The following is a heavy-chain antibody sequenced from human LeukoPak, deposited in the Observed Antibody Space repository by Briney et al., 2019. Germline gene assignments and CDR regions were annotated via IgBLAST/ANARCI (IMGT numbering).Heavy chain of an antibody. CDR3: ARVAVASNWFDP. CDR1: GFTFSSYA. J-gene: IGHJ5*02. CDR2: FSATGGNT. D-gene: IGHD6-19*01. Sequence: GGSLRLSCAASGFTFSSYAMSWVRQAPGKGLEWVSGFSATGGNTHYADSVKGRFTISRDNSKNTLYLQMDSLRAEDTAVYYCARVAVASNWFDPWGQGTLVTVSS. V-gene: IGHV3-23*01.